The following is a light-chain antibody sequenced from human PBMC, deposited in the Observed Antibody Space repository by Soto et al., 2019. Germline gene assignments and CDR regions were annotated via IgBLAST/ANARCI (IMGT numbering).Light chain of an antibody. Sequence: PGERGTLSCRASQSVNSNYLAWYQQKPGQAPRLLIYGASSRATGIPDRFSGSGSGTEFTLTINSLQSEEFAVYYCQQYNIWWAFGQGTKVDI. CDR1: QSVNSN. CDR2: GAS. V-gene: IGKV3D-15*01. J-gene: IGKJ1*01. CDR3: QQYNIWWA.